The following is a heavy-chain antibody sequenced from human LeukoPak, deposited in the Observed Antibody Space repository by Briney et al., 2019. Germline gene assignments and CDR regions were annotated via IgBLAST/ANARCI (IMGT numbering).Heavy chain of an antibody. CDR1: GGSISSSNW. CDR3: ASFPPDDY. V-gene: IGHV4-4*02. D-gene: IGHD1-14*01. Sequence: SETLTLTRAVSGGSISSSNWWSWVRQPPGKGLEWIGEIYHSGSTNYNPSLKSRVTISLDTSKNQFSLRLNSVTAADTAIYYCASFPPDDYWGQGTLVTVSS. J-gene: IGHJ4*02. CDR2: IYHSGST.